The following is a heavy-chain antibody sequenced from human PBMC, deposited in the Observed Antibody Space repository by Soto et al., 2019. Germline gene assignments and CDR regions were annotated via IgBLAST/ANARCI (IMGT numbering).Heavy chain of an antibody. V-gene: IGHV1-69*06. Sequence: QVQLVQSGAEVKKPGSSVKVCCKASGGTFSSYAISWVRQAPGQGLEWMGGIIPIFGTANYAQKFQGRVTITADKSTSTAYMELSSMRSENTAVYYCAREIRYCSGGSCYFDYWGQGTMVTVSS. J-gene: IGHJ4*02. CDR2: IIPIFGTA. D-gene: IGHD2-15*01. CDR3: AREIRYCSGGSCYFDY. CDR1: GGTFSSYA.